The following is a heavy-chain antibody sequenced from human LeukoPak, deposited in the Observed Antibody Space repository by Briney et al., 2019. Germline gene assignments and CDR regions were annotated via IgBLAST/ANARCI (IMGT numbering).Heavy chain of an antibody. CDR1: GFTFSSYS. J-gene: IGHJ4*02. CDR3: ARVQQTGYSTGFDY. CDR2: ISSSSSYI. D-gene: IGHD6-25*01. Sequence: PGGSLRLSCAASGFTFSSYSMTWVRQVPGKGLEWVSSISSSSSYIYYADSVKGRFTISRDNAKNSLYLQMNSLRAEDTAVYYCARVQQTGYSTGFDYWGQGTLVTVSS. V-gene: IGHV3-21*01.